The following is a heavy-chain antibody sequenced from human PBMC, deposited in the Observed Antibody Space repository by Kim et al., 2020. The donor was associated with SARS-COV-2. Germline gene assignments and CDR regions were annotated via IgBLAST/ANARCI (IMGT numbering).Heavy chain of an antibody. Sequence: VKGRFSITRDDARNALHLQMNSLRAEDTAVYYCARVDITMVRGVSPDAFDIWGQGTMVTVSS. V-gene: IGHV3-48*03. D-gene: IGHD3-10*01. J-gene: IGHJ3*02. CDR3: ARVDITMVRGVSPDAFDI.